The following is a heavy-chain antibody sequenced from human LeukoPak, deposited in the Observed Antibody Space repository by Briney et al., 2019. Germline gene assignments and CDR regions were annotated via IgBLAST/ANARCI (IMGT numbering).Heavy chain of an antibody. D-gene: IGHD4-17*01. Sequence: GASVKVSCKASGHTFSSNYIHWVRQAPGQGLEWMGIINPSGYTTYAQKFQGRVTMTRDTSTSTVYMELSSLRSEDTAVYYCARAAMSSVTTSPYYFDYWGQGTLVTVSS. V-gene: IGHV1-46*01. CDR1: GHTFSSNY. J-gene: IGHJ4*02. CDR2: INPSGYT. CDR3: ARAAMSSVTTSPYYFDY.